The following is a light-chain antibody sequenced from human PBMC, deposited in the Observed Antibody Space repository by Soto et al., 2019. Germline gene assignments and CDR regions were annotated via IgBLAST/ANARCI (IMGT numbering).Light chain of an antibody. CDR2: EVS. CDR3: SSYTGSSTPV. CDR1: SSDVGGYNY. Sequence: QSALTQPASVSGSPGQSITISCTGTSSDVGGYNYVSWYQHHPGKAPKLMIYEVSNRLSGVSNRFSGSKSGNTASLTISGLQAEDEADYYCSSYTGSSTPVFGGGTQLTVL. V-gene: IGLV2-14*01. J-gene: IGLJ7*01.